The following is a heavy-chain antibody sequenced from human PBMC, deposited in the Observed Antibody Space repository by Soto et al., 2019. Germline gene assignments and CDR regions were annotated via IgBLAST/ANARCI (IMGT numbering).Heavy chain of an antibody. Sequence: GGSLRLSCEASSFTFSNYGMHWVRQAPGKGLEWVAGIWYDGSKKYYADSVKGRFTISRDNFKDTLYLQMNSLRGEDTAVYYCAREGLGGTGSYYNWFGPWGQGTLVTVSS. CDR1: SFTFSNYG. D-gene: IGHD1-26*01. J-gene: IGHJ5*02. CDR2: IWYDGSKK. CDR3: AREGLGGTGSYYNWFGP. V-gene: IGHV3-33*01.